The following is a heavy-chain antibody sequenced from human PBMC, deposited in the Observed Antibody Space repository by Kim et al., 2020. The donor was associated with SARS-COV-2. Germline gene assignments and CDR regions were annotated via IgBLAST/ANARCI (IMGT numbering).Heavy chain of an antibody. CDR3: AKGPHCSSTSCYTGHY. CDR1: GFTFSSYA. CDR2: ISGSGGST. J-gene: IGHJ4*02. V-gene: IGHV3-23*01. Sequence: GGSLRLSCAASGFTFSSYAMSWVRQAPGKGLEWVSAISGSGGSTYYADSVKGRFTISRDNSKNTLYLQMNSLRAEDTAVYYCAKGPHCSSTSCYTGHYWGQGTLVTVSS. D-gene: IGHD2-2*02.